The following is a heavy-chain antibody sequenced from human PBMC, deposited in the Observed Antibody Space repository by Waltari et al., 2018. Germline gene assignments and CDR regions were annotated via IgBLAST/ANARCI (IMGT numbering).Heavy chain of an antibody. J-gene: IGHJ4*02. CDR3: ARITMIVVANGDYYFDY. Sequence: VQLVESGGGVVQPGRSLRLSCAASGFTFSSYSMNWVRQAPGKGLEWVSSISSSSSYIYYADSVKGRFTISRDNAKNSLYLQMNSLRAEDTAVYYCARITMIVVANGDYYFDYWGQGTLVTVSS. D-gene: IGHD3-22*01. CDR1: GFTFSSYS. CDR2: ISSSSSYI. V-gene: IGHV3-21*01.